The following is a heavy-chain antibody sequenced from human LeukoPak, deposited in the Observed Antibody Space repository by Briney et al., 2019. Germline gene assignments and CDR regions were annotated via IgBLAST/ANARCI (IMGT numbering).Heavy chain of an antibody. J-gene: IGHJ3*02. CDR2: ISSSGSTI. V-gene: IGHV3-48*04. CDR3: ARDRAARSDAFDI. CDR1: GFTFSSYS. D-gene: IGHD6-13*01. Sequence: PGGSLRLSCAASGFTFSSYSMNWVRQAPGKGLEWVSYISSSGSTIYYADSVKGRFTISRDNAKNSLYLQMNSLRAEDTAVYYCARDRAARSDAFDIWGQGTMVTVSS.